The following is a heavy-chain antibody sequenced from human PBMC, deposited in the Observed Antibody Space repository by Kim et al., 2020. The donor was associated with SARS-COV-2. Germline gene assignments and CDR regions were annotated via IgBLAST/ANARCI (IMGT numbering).Heavy chain of an antibody. V-gene: IGHV3-23*01. Sequence: DPGKARVTIPRDNSKNTLYLQMNSLRAEDTAVYYCAKEGKYSSGWYWGYWGQGTLVTVSS. CDR3: AKEGKYSSGWYWGY. D-gene: IGHD6-19*01. J-gene: IGHJ4*02.